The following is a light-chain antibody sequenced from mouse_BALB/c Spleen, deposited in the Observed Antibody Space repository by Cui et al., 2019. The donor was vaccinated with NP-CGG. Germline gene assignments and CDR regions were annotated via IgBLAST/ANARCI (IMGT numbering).Light chain of an antibody. CDR3: LQYDEFPRT. J-gene: IGKJ1*01. CDR1: QDINSY. CDR2: RAN. Sequence: DIKMTQSPSSRYASLGGRVTITCKASQDINSYLSWFQQKPGKSPKTLIYRANRLVDGVPSRFSGSGSGQDYSLTISSLEYEDMGIYYCLQYDEFPRTFGGGTKLEI. V-gene: IGKV14-111*01.